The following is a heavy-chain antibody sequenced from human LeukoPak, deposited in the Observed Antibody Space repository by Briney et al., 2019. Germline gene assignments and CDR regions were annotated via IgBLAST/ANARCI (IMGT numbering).Heavy chain of an antibody. CDR2: IYYSGST. V-gene: IGHV4-39*01. Sequence: SETLSLTCTVSGGSISSSSYYWGWIRQPPGKGLEWIGSIYYSGSTYYNPSLKSRVTISVDTSKNQFSLKLSSVTAADTAVYYFARRDMSKAGFDYWGQGTLVTVSS. J-gene: IGHJ4*02. CDR1: GGSISSSSYY. D-gene: IGHD6-19*01. CDR3: ARRDMSKAGFDY.